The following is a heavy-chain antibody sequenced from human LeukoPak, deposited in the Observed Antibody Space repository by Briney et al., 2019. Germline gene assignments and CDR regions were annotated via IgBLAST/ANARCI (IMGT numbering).Heavy chain of an antibody. J-gene: IGHJ4*02. Sequence: SETLSLTCTVAGGSISSGDYYWTWIRQPPGKGLEWIGYIYYSVSTYYNPSLKSRVTISVDTSKNQFSLKLSSVTAADMAVYYCASNYYGSGSYYRFVDWGQGTLVTVSS. CDR1: GGSISSGDYY. CDR3: ASNYYGSGSYYRFVD. V-gene: IGHV4-30-4*01. CDR2: IYYSVST. D-gene: IGHD3-10*01.